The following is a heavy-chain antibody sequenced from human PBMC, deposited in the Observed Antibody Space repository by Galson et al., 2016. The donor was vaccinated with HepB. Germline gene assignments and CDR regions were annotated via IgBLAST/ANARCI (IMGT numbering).Heavy chain of an antibody. Sequence: SLRLSCAASGLSFGTYGMNWVRQAPGKGLEWVAIISSDGSNKYHADSVKGRFAISRDNSKNTLYLQMNSLRLEDTAVYYCAKGVATIFGVVIIGSGYWGQGTLVTVSS. D-gene: IGHD3-3*01. V-gene: IGHV3-30*18. CDR3: AKGVATIFGVVIIGSGY. J-gene: IGHJ4*02. CDR1: GLSFGTYG. CDR2: ISSDGSNK.